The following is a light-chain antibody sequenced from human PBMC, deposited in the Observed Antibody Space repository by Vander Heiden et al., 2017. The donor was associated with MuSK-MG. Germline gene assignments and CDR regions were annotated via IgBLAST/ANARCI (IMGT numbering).Light chain of an antibody. CDR3: QQQGSQPPYT. V-gene: IGKV3-20*01. J-gene: IGKJ2*01. CDR2: GAS. Sequence: IVFTQSPHTLSLSPGERATPSSSASQSVSSSYLAWYQQKPRQAPRLLIYGASSRATGIPDRCSRSGCGTDFTITISRREPEDFAVYYCQQQGSQPPYTFGQGTKLEIK. CDR1: QSVSSSY.